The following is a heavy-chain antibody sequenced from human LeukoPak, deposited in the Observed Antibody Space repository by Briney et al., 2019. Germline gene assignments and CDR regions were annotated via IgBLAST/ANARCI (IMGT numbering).Heavy chain of an antibody. CDR2: ISSSSSTI. V-gene: IGHV3-48*04. Sequence: HPGGSLRLSCAASGFTFSSYSMNWVRQAPGKGLEWVSYISSSSSTIYYADSVKGRFTISRDNAKNSLYLQMNSLRAEDTAVYYCARERGGLERRHSWFDPWGQGTLVTVSS. CDR3: ARERGGLERRHSWFDP. CDR1: GFTFSSYS. D-gene: IGHD1-1*01. J-gene: IGHJ5*02.